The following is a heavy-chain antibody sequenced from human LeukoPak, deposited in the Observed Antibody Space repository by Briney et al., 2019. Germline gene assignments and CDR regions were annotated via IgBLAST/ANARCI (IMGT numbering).Heavy chain of an antibody. D-gene: IGHD6-13*01. Sequence: SETLSLTCTVSGGSISSGGYYWSWIRQHPGKGLEGIGYIYYSGSTYYNPSLKSRVTISVDTSKNQFSLKLSSVTAADTAVYYCARDSSIAAAGSDIWGQGTMVTVSS. CDR3: ARDSSIAAAGSDI. CDR2: IYYSGST. J-gene: IGHJ3*02. CDR1: GGSISSGGYY. V-gene: IGHV4-31*03.